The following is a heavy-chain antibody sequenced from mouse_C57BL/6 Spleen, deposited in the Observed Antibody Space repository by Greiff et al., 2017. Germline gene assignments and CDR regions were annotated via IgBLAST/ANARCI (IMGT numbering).Heavy chain of an antibody. CDR2: IHPNSGST. CDR3: ARKGQYYFDY. D-gene: IGHD6-1*01. V-gene: IGHV1-64*01. CDR1: GYTFTSYW. Sequence: QVQLQQPGAELVKPGASVKLSCKASGYTFTSYWMHWVKQRPGQGLEWIGMIHPNSGSTKYNEKFKSKATLTVDKSSSTAYMQLSSLTSEDSAVYYCARKGQYYFDYWGQGTTLTVSS. J-gene: IGHJ2*01.